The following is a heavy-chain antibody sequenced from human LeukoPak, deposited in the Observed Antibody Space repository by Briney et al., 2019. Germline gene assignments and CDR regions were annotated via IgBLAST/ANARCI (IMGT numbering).Heavy chain of an antibody. CDR3: AWDSGTY. CDR2: IKQDGSEK. Sequence: ETLSLTCAVYGGSFSGYYWSWVRQAPGKGLEWVANIKQDGSEKYYVDSVKGRFTISRDNAKNSLYLQMNSLRVEDTAVYYCAWDSGTYWGQGTLVTVSS. V-gene: IGHV3-7*01. CDR1: GGSFSGYY. D-gene: IGHD1-26*01. J-gene: IGHJ4*02.